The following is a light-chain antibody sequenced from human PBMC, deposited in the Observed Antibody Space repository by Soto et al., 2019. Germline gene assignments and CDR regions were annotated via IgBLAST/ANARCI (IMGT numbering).Light chain of an antibody. Sequence: EIVMTQSPATLSVSPGERATLSCRASQSFSSDLAWYQQKPGQAPRLLIYGASTRATGIPARFSGSGSVTEFTLTISSLQSEDFAVYYCQQYHNWPITFGQGTRLEIK. J-gene: IGKJ5*01. CDR2: GAS. V-gene: IGKV3-15*01. CDR3: QQYHNWPIT. CDR1: QSFSSD.